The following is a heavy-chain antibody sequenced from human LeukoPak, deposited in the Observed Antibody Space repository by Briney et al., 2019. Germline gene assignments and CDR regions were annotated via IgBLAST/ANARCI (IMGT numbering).Heavy chain of an antibody. J-gene: IGHJ4*02. CDR2: INPNSGGT. CDR3: ARGADSSGISDFDY. D-gene: IGHD6-19*01. V-gene: IGHV1-2*06. Sequence: ASVKVSCKASGYTFTGYYMHWVRQAPGQGLEWMGRINPNSGGTNYAQKFQGRVTMTRDTSISTAYMELSRLRSDDTAVYYCARGADSSGISDFDYWSQGTLVAVSS. CDR1: GYTFTGYY.